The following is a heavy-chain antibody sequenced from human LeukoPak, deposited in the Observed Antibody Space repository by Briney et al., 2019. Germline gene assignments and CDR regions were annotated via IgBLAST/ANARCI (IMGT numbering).Heavy chain of an antibody. CDR1: GFTFSDYY. CDR3: ARVGLSPIDAFDI. J-gene: IGHJ3*02. CDR2: ISSSGSTI. D-gene: IGHD2-2*01. V-gene: IGHV3-11*01. Sequence: PGGSLRLSCAASGFTFSDYYMSWIRQAPGKGLEWVSYISSSGSTIYYADSVKGRFTISRDNAKNSLYLQMNSLRAGDTAVYYCARVGLSPIDAFDIWGQGTMVTVSS.